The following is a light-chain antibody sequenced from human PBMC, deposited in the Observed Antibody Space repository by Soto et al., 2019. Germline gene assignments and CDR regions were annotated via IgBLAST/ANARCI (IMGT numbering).Light chain of an antibody. CDR1: SSDVGSYNY. CDR2: EVS. V-gene: IGLV2-8*01. J-gene: IGLJ3*02. Sequence: QSALTQPPSASGSPGQSVTISCTGTSSDVGSYNYVSWHQQHPGKAPKLMIYEVSKRPSGVPDRFSGSKSGNTASLTVSGLQAEDEADYYCSSYAGSNNWVFGGGTKLTVL. CDR3: SSYAGSNNWV.